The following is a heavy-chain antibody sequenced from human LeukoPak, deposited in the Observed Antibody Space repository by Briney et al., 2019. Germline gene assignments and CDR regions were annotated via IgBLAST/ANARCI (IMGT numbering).Heavy chain of an antibody. J-gene: IGHJ4*02. CDR2: IYSGGST. CDR1: GFTFSDYY. CDR3: AYSSPFDS. D-gene: IGHD3-22*01. V-gene: IGHV3-53*01. Sequence: GGSLRLSCAASGFTFSDYYMSWIRQAPGKGLEWVSVIYSGGSTYYADSVKGRFTISRDNYKNTLYLQMNSLRAEDTAVYYCAYSSPFDSWGQGTLVTVSS.